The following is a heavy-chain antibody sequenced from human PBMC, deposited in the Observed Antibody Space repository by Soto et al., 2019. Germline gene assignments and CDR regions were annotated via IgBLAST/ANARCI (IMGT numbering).Heavy chain of an antibody. CDR2: IYHSGST. J-gene: IGHJ4*02. D-gene: IGHD6-19*01. CDR3: ARDLIAVAGTFDY. V-gene: IGHV4-38-2*02. CDR1: GYSISSGYY. Sequence: NPSETLSLTCAVSGYSISSGYYWGWIRQPPGKGLEWIGSIYHSGSTYYNPSLKSRVTISVDTSKNQFSLKLSSVTAADTAVYYCARDLIAVAGTFDYWGQGTLVTVSS.